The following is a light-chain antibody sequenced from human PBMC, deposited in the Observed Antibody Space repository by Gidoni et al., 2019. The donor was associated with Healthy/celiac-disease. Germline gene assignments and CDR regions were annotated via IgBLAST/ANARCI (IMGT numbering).Light chain of an antibody. CDR2: AAS. J-gene: IGKJ3*01. Sequence: DIQMTQSSSSLSASVGDRVTHTCRASHGISNSLAWYHQKQGKAPKRLLYAASRLESGVPSRSSSSGSGTDYTLTISSLQPEDFATYYCQQYYSTPPITFGPGTKVDIK. CDR3: QQYYSTPPIT. V-gene: IGKV1-NL1*01. CDR1: HGISNS.